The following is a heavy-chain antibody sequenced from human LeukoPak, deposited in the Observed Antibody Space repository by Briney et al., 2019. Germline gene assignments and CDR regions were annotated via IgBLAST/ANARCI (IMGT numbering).Heavy chain of an antibody. Sequence: PGRSLILSCAASGFTFSSYGMHWVRQAPGRGLEWVAVIWYDGSNKYYADSVKGRFTISRDNSKNTLYLQMNSLRAEDTAVYYCARDAFFDYVWGSPDYWGQGTLVTVSS. CDR1: GFTFSSYG. V-gene: IGHV3-33*01. D-gene: IGHD3-16*01. J-gene: IGHJ4*02. CDR3: ARDAFFDYVWGSPDY. CDR2: IWYDGSNK.